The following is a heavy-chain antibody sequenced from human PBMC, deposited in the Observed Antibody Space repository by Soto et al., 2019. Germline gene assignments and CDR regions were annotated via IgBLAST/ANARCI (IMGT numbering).Heavy chain of an antibody. CDR3: AKDVQYSGYDPRFDY. CDR1: GFTLSSYA. CDR2: ISGSGGST. Sequence: EVQLLESGGGLVQPGGSLRLSCAASGFTLSSYAMSWVRQAPGKGLEWVSAISGSGGSTYYADSVKCRFTISRDNSKNTLYLQMNSLRAEDTAVYYCAKDVQYSGYDPRFDYWGQGTLVTVSS. J-gene: IGHJ4*02. V-gene: IGHV3-23*01. D-gene: IGHD5-12*01.